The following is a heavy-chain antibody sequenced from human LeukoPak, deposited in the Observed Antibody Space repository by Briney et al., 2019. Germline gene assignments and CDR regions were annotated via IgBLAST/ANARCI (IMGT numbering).Heavy chain of an antibody. CDR2: IYSGGST. J-gene: IGHJ4*02. D-gene: IGHD4-11*01. CDR1: GFTVSSNY. Sequence: GGSLRLSCAASGFTVSSNYMSWVRQAPGKGLEWVSVIYSGGSTYYADSVKGRFTISRDNSKNTLYLQMNSLRAEDTAVYYRARELRTVGADYWGQGTLVTVSS. CDR3: ARELRTVGADY. V-gene: IGHV3-66*02.